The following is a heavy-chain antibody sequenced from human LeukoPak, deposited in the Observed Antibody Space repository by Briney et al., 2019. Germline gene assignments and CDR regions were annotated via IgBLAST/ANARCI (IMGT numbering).Heavy chain of an antibody. CDR1: GYSFTNYW. CDR2: IYPGDSDT. J-gene: IGHJ6*02. Sequence: GESLKISCKGSGYSFTNYWIGWVRQMPGKGPEWMGIIYPGDSDTRYSPSFQGQVTISADKSISTAYLQWSSLKASDTAMYYCARNPDGSGSYQGYGMDVWGQGTTVTVSS. D-gene: IGHD3-10*01. V-gene: IGHV5-51*01. CDR3: ARNPDGSGSYQGYGMDV.